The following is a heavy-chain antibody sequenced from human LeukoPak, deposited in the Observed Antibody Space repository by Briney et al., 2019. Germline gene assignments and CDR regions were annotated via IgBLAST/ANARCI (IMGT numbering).Heavy chain of an antibody. V-gene: IGHV3-30*02. J-gene: IGHJ6*02. CDR3: ARASVYYYDSSGEGYYYYGMDV. CDR2: IRYDGSNK. Sequence: GGSLRLSCAASGFTFSSYGMHWVRQAPGKGLEWVAFIRYDGSNKYYADSVKGRFTISRDNSKNTLYLQMNSLRAEDTAVYYCARASVYYYDSSGEGYYYYGMDVWGQGTTVTVSS. D-gene: IGHD3-22*01. CDR1: GFTFSSYG.